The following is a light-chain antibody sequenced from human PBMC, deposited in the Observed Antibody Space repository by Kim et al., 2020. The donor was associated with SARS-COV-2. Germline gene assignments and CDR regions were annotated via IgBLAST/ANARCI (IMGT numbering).Light chain of an antibody. CDR1: QSLLHKNGYNS. CDR2: LGS. J-gene: IGKJ1*01. CDR3: VQVLQAPWT. V-gene: IGKV2-28*01. Sequence: DIVMTQSPLSLPVTPGEPASISCRSSQSLLHKNGYNSLDWYLQKPGQSPQLLIYLGSNRASGVPDRFSGSGSGTDFTLKISRVEAEDVGVYYCVQVLQAPWTPGQGTKVDIK.